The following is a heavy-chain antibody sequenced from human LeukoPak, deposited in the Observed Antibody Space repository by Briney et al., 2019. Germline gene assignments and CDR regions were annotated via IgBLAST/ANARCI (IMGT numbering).Heavy chain of an antibody. CDR3: ARVPDDGDYGGWYFDL. J-gene: IGHJ2*01. Sequence: SETLSLTCTVSGGSISGHYWSWIRQPPGKGLEWIGHIYYTGSTYYNPSLKSRVTISVDTSRNQFSLNLRSVTAADTAVYYCARVPDDGDYGGWYFDLWGRGTLVTVSS. D-gene: IGHD4-17*01. CDR2: IYYTGST. V-gene: IGHV4-59*11. CDR1: GGSISGHY.